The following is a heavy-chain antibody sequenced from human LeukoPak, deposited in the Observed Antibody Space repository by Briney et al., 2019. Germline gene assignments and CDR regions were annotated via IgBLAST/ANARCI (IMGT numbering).Heavy chain of an antibody. CDR3: AKRLHSSDYYAAFDY. V-gene: IGHV3-23*01. CDR2: LSGSGGST. Sequence: GGSLRLSCAASGFTFSAYGMSWVRQAPGKGLEWVSSLSGSGGSTYYADSVKGRFTISRDNSNNTLHLQMNSLRAEDTAIYYCAKRLHSSDYYAAFDYWGQGTLVTVSS. J-gene: IGHJ4*02. D-gene: IGHD6-25*01. CDR1: GFTFSAYG.